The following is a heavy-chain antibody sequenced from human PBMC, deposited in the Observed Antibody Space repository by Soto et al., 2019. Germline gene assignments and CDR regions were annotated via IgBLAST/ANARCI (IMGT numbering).Heavy chain of an antibody. CDR2: IKQDGSEK. CDR3: ATRDCSGGSCYPDV. CDR1: GFTFSSYW. D-gene: IGHD2-15*01. V-gene: IGHV3-7*05. Sequence: PGGSLRLSCAASGFTFSSYWMSWVRQAPGKGLEWVANIKQDGSEKYYVDSVKGRFTISRDNAKNSLYLQMNSLRAEDTALYYCATRDCSGGSCYPDVWGQGTTVTVSS. J-gene: IGHJ6*02.